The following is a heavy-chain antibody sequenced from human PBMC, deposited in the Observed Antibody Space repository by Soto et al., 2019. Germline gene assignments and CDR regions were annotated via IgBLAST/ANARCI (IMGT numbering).Heavy chain of an antibody. Sequence: GGALRLSCSASGFTCSSYAMHWVRQAPGKGLEYVSAISSNGGSTYYADSVKGRFTISRDNSKNTLYLQMSSLRAEDTAVYYCVKSPPAPPLYCSGGSCRHYWGQGTLVTVSS. J-gene: IGHJ4*02. CDR3: VKSPPAPPLYCSGGSCRHY. CDR2: ISSNGGST. V-gene: IGHV3-64D*06. CDR1: GFTCSSYA. D-gene: IGHD2-15*01.